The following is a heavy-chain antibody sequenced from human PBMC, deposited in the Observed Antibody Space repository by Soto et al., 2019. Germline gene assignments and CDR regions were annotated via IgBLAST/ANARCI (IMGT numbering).Heavy chain of an antibody. CDR3: VRIQGPVTPIDS. J-gene: IGHJ4*02. Sequence: SETPSLTCTVSGGSISSRMFYLGLIRQSPGRGLEWIGTIYYSGRTYYNPSLKSRVTISVDTSKNQFSLKVSSVTAADTAVYYCVRIQGPVTPIDSWGLGTLVTVS. CDR1: GGSISSRMFY. D-gene: IGHD4-17*01. V-gene: IGHV4-39*01. CDR2: IYYSGRT.